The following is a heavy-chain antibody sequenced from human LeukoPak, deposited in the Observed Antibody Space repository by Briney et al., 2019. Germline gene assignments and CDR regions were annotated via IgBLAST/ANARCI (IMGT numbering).Heavy chain of an antibody. Sequence: PGGSLRLSCAASGFTFSSDSMNWVRQAPGKGLEWVSYISSRSSKIQYADCGKGRFTISRDNAKNSLYLQMTSLRAEDTAVYFCVSLGYSSSSVRYWGQGTLVTVSS. V-gene: IGHV3-48*01. CDR1: GFTFSSDS. CDR2: ISSRSSKI. D-gene: IGHD6-6*01. CDR3: VSLGYSSSSVRY. J-gene: IGHJ4*02.